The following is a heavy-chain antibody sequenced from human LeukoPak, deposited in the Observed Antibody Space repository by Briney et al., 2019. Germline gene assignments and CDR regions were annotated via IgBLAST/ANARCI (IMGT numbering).Heavy chain of an antibody. D-gene: IGHD3-22*01. Sequence: SETLSLTCTVSGGSISSYYWSWIRQPPGKGLEWIGYIYYSGSTNYIPSLKSRVTISVDTSKNQFSLKLSSVTAADTAVYYCARETRSYYDSSGFRLWGRGTLVTVSS. CDR3: ARETRSYYDSSGFRL. V-gene: IGHV4-59*01. J-gene: IGHJ2*01. CDR2: IYYSGST. CDR1: GGSISSYY.